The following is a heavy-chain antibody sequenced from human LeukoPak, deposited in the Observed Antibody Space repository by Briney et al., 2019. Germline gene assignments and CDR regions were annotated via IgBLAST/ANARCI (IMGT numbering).Heavy chain of an antibody. D-gene: IGHD2-2*01. V-gene: IGHV3-21*01. J-gene: IGHJ4*02. CDR3: ARAPTVLVGYCSSSSCQADY. CDR1: GFTFRSYS. CDR2: IDPSSTYI. Sequence: PGGSLRLSCAASGFTFRSYSMNWVRQAPGKGLEWVSAIDPSSTYIYYADSVKGRFTISRDNAENSLYLQMNSLRVEDTAVYYCARAPTVLVGYCSSSSCQADYWGQGTLVTVSS.